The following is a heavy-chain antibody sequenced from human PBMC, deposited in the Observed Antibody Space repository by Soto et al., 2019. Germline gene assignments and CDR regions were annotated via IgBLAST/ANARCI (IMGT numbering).Heavy chain of an antibody. Sequence: GGSLRLSCAASGFTFDDYAMHWVRQAPGKGLEWVSGISWNSGTIVYAESVKGRFTISRDNAKNSLYLQMNSLRAEDTALYYCAKSMVRGIFIYYYLDVWGKGTTVTVS. V-gene: IGHV3-9*01. D-gene: IGHD3-10*01. CDR3: AKSMVRGIFIYYYLDV. J-gene: IGHJ6*03. CDR2: ISWNSGTI. CDR1: GFTFDDYA.